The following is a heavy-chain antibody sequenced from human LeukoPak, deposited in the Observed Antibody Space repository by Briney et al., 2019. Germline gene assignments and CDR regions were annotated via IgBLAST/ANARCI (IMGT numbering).Heavy chain of an antibody. D-gene: IGHD5-12*01. CDR3: ARSSIVATLIRGYFDY. Sequence: GASVTVSCKTSGYTFTSYAINWVRQAPGQGLEWMGWINTYNGSPNYAQKLQGRVTMTTDTSTSTAYMELRSLTSDDTAVYLCARSSIVATLIRGYFDYWGQGTLVTVST. J-gene: IGHJ4*02. CDR2: INTYNGSP. CDR1: GYTFTSYA. V-gene: IGHV1-18*01.